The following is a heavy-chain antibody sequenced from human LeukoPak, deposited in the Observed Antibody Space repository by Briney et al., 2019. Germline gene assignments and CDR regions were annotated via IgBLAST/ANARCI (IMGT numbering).Heavy chain of an antibody. V-gene: IGHV1-2*02. Sequence: ASVKVSCKASGYTFTGYYMHWVRQAPGQGLEWLGWINPNTGGTNYAQKFQGRVTMTRDTSISTAYMELRSLRSDDTAVYYCARDAYSSSWYRSNWFDPWGQGTLVTVSS. D-gene: IGHD6-13*01. CDR2: INPNTGGT. CDR1: GYTFTGYY. CDR3: ARDAYSSSWYRSNWFDP. J-gene: IGHJ5*02.